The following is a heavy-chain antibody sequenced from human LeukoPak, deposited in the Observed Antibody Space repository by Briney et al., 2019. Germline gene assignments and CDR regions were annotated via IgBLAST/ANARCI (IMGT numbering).Heavy chain of an antibody. V-gene: IGHV4-34*01. CDR2: INHSGST. CDR3: ASSSWRYYYYYYMDV. CDR1: GGPFRGYY. D-gene: IGHD6-13*01. Sequence: PSETLSLTCTLYGGPFRGYYWSWIRQPPGKGLECIGEINHSGSTNYNPVLKSRVNISVDTSKNQFSLKLSSVTAADTAVYYCASSSWRYYYYYYMDVWGKGTTVTISS. J-gene: IGHJ6*03.